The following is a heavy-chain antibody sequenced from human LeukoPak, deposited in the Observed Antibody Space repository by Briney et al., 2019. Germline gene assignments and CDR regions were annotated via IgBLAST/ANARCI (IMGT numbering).Heavy chain of an antibody. CDR3: AKALHYYGSGRTFDY. D-gene: IGHD3-10*01. J-gene: IGHJ4*02. CDR2: ISGSGGST. CDR1: GFTFSSYA. V-gene: IGHV3-23*01. Sequence: GGSLRLSCAASGFTFSSYAMSWVRQAPGRGLEWVSAISGSGGSTYYADSVKGRFTISRDNSKNTLYLQMNSLRAEDTAVYYCAKALHYYGSGRTFDYWGQGTLVTVSS.